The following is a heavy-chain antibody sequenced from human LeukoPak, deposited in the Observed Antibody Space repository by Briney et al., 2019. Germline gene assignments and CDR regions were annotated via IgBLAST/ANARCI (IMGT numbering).Heavy chain of an antibody. CDR2: INPNSVGA. D-gene: IGHD3-22*01. CDR3: ARGDTMVVVVPNSFDS. CDR1: GYTFTGYY. V-gene: IGHV1-2*02. Sequence: ASVQETCKATGYTFTGYYMHGLGQPPGQEREGMGWINPNSVGANYAQKFQGRATVTRETSIGTAYRKLSRLRSDDTAVYYCARGDTMVVVVPNSFDSWSEGTIVTVYS. J-gene: IGHJ3*02.